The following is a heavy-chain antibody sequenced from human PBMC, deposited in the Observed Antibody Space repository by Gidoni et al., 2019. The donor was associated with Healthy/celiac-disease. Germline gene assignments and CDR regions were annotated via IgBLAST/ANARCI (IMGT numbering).Heavy chain of an antibody. CDR2: INPKSGGK. CDR1: GYTFTGYY. D-gene: IGHD3-16*02. Sequence: QVQLVQSGAEVKKPGASVKVSCKASGYTFTGYYMHWGRQSPGQGLEWMGWINPKSGGKNYEQKFQGRVTMTRDTSISTAYMELSRLRSDDTAVYYCARWLITFGGVIVMGYFYGMDVWGQGTTVTVSS. V-gene: IGHV1-2*02. CDR3: ARWLITFGGVIVMGYFYGMDV. J-gene: IGHJ6*02.